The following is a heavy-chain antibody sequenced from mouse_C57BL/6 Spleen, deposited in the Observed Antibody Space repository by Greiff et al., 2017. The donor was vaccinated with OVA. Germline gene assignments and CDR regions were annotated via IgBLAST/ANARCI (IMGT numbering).Heavy chain of an antibody. V-gene: IGHV5-17*01. CDR1: GFTFSDYG. CDR3: ARRFDYYGTDY. D-gene: IGHD1-1*01. Sequence: EVKVVESGGGLVKPGGSLKLSCAASGFTFSDYGMHWVRQAPEKGLEWVAYISSGSSTIYYADTVKGRFTISRDNAKNTLFLQMTSLRSEDTAMYYCARRFDYYGTDYWGQGTTLTVSS. CDR2: ISSGSSTI. J-gene: IGHJ2*01.